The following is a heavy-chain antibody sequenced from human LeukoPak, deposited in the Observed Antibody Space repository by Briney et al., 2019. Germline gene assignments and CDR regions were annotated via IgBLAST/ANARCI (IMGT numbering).Heavy chain of an antibody. CDR3: ARHVWYSGRSRRDDAFDI. CDR1: GGSISNYY. Sequence: SETLSLTCSVYGGSISNYYWSWIRHPPGKGLEWIGYIYYSGSTDYNTSLKSRVTISVDTSKNQFSLKLSSVTAADTAVYYCARHVWYSGRSRRDDAFDIWGQGTMVTVSS. J-gene: IGHJ3*02. V-gene: IGHV4-59*08. CDR2: IYYSGST. D-gene: IGHD3-10*01.